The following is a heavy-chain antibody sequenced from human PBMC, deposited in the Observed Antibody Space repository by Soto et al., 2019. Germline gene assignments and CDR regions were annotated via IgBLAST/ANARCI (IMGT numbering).Heavy chain of an antibody. V-gene: IGHV3-21*01. CDR1: GFTFSSYS. Sequence: EVQLVESGGGLVKPGGSLRLSCAASGFTFSSYSMNWVRQAPGKGLEWVSSISSSSSYIYYADSVKGRFTSSRDNAKNSLYRQMNSLRAEDTAVYYCARKSAFDYWGQGTLVTVSS. J-gene: IGHJ4*02. CDR3: ARKSAFDY. CDR2: ISSSSSYI.